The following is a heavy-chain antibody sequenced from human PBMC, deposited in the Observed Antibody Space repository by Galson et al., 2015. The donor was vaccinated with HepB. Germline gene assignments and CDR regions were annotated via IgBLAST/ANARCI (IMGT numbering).Heavy chain of an antibody. CDR2: VNHSGNT. D-gene: IGHD3-3*01. Sequence: LSLTCAVTGGSFSDYYWTWIRQAPGMRPEWIGEVNHSGNTNYTPSLKSRVTISVDTSKNQFSLKLTSVTVADTAVYYCARGDFWSGSPWDFWGQGTLVTVSS. J-gene: IGHJ4*02. V-gene: IGHV4-34*01. CDR1: GGSFSDYY. CDR3: ARGDFWSGSPWDF.